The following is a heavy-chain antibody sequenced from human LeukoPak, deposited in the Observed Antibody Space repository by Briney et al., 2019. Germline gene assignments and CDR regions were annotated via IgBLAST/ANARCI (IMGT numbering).Heavy chain of an antibody. CDR2: INTDGSST. CDR1: GFTFSSYW. CDR3: AKDHQHYYDSSGYLDY. D-gene: IGHD3-22*01. Sequence: GGSLRLSCAASGFTFSSYWMHWVRQAPGKGLVWVSRINTDGSSTSYADSVKGRFTISRDNAKNTLYLQMNSLRAEDTAVYYCAKDHQHYYDSSGYLDYWGQGTLVTVSS. V-gene: IGHV3-74*01. J-gene: IGHJ4*02.